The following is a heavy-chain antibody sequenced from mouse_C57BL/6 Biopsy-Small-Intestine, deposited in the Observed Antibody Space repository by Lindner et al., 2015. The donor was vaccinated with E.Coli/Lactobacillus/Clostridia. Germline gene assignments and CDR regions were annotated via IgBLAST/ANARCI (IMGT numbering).Heavy chain of an antibody. CDR1: GYTFTSYG. J-gene: IGHJ4*01. D-gene: IGHD4-1*01. V-gene: IGHV1-81*01. CDR3: ARATGNAMDY. CDR2: IYPRSGNT. Sequence: VQLQESGAELARPGASVKLSCKASGYTFTSYGISWVKQRTGQGLEWIGEIYPRSGNTYYNEKFKGKATLTAGKSSNTAYMQLSSLTSEDSAVYFCARATGNAMDYWGQGTSVTVSS.